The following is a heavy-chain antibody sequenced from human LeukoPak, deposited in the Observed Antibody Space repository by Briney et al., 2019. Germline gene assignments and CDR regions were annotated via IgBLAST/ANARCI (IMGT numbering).Heavy chain of an antibody. Sequence: GGSLRLSCAASGFTFSSYAMHWVRQAPGKGLEWVAVISYDGSNKYYADSVKGRFTISRDNSKNTLYLQMNSLRAEDTAVYYCATSSGPYYYGSGKTPWGQGTLATVSS. CDR1: GFTFSSYA. D-gene: IGHD3-10*01. J-gene: IGHJ5*02. CDR3: ATSSGPYYYGSGKTP. V-gene: IGHV3-30*04. CDR2: ISYDGSNK.